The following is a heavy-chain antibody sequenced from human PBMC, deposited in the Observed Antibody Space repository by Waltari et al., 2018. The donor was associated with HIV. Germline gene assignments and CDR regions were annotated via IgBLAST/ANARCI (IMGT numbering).Heavy chain of an antibody. V-gene: IGHV3-23*01. J-gene: IGHJ4*02. CDR3: AKTKGYDYGFYFDS. Sequence: EVQLSDSGGGLVQPGGSLTLSCVASGFDFNIFAMNWVRQAPGKGLEWVSGIGGCGNKTFYADSVKGRFTISRDSSKNTLYLQINSLRAEDTAVYYCAKTKGYDYGFYFDSWGQGTLVSVSS. D-gene: IGHD5-18*01. CDR1: GFDFNIFA. CDR2: IGGCGNKT.